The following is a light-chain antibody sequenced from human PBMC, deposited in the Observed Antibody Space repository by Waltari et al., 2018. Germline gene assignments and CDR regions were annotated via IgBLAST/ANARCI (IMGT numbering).Light chain of an antibody. CDR1: SSDVGAFDY. CDR2: DVN. J-gene: IGLJ2*01. Sequence: QSALTQPRSVSGSPGQSVTISCTGTSSDVGAFDYVSWYQHYPGKAPKLMIEDVNKSPSGVPDRSSGSKSGNTASLTISGRQAEDEACYYCCSYAGTYILIFGGGTKLTVL. V-gene: IGLV2-11*01. CDR3: CSYAGTYILI.